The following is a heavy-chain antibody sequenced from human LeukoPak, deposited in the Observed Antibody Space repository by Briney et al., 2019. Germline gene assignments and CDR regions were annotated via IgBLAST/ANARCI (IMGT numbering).Heavy chain of an antibody. CDR3: VREGVGATMAN. CDR1: GDTVSNKNAA. J-gene: IGHJ4*02. Sequence: SQTLSLTCAISGDTVSNKNAAWNWTRQSPSRGLEWLGRTYYRSKWYNDYAVSVKGRIDINPDTSKNQFSLQLNSVTPEDTAVYYCVREGVGATMANWGQGTLVTVSS. V-gene: IGHV6-1*01. D-gene: IGHD1-26*01. CDR2: TYYRSKWYN.